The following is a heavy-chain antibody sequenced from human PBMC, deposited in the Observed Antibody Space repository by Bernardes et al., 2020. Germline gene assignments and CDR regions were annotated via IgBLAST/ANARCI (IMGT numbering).Heavy chain of an antibody. Sequence: SEPLSLTCAVYGGSFSGYYWSWIRQPPGKGLEWIGEINHSGSTNYKPSLKSRVTISVDTSKNQFSLKLSSVTAADTAVYYCAKGPLAARAYFDYWGQGTLVTVSS. J-gene: IGHJ4*02. CDR2: INHSGST. D-gene: IGHD6-6*01. V-gene: IGHV4-34*01. CDR3: AKGPLAARAYFDY. CDR1: GGSFSGYY.